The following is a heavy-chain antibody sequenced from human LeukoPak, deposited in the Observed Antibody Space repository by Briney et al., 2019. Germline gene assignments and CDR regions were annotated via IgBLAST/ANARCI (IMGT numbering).Heavy chain of an antibody. CDR1: GFSFSSYT. J-gene: IGHJ4*02. CDR2: ISYDGTYK. D-gene: IGHD6-19*01. Sequence: PGTSLRLSCAASGFSFSSYTLHWLRQVPGTGLEWVAVISYDGTYKYYADSVKGRFTISRDNSKDTLYLQIDSLRAGDTAVYHCARSNSNAWHNFEYWGQGTPVTVSS. V-gene: IGHV3-30*14. CDR3: ARSNSNAWHNFEY.